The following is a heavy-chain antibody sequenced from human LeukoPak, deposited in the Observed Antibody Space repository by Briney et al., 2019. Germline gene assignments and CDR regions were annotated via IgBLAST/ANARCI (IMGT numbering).Heavy chain of an antibody. CDR3: AKSGYSYDCPEWFDP. CDR2: IYYSGTT. J-gene: IGHJ5*02. V-gene: IGHV4-59*11. D-gene: IGHD5-18*01. Sequence: PSETPSLICTLSGGSISNHYWSWIRQPPGKGLEWIGYIYYSGTTNYNPSLKSRVTISLDTSKNQFSLKLSSVTAADTAVYYCAKSGYSYDCPEWFDPWRQGALVTVSS. CDR1: GGSISNHY.